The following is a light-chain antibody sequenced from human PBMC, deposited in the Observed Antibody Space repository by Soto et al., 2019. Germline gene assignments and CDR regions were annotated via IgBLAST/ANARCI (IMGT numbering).Light chain of an antibody. CDR1: QSVSTRY. V-gene: IGKV3-20*01. CDR3: HQFGRSPPAFT. Sequence: ESMLTQSPGTLSLSPGERATLSCRASQSVSTRYLAWYQQKPGQAPRLLIYGASIRATGIPDRFSGSGSGIDFPITISRLEPEDFAVYYCHQFGRSPPAFTFGQGTKLEI. CDR2: GAS. J-gene: IGKJ2*01.